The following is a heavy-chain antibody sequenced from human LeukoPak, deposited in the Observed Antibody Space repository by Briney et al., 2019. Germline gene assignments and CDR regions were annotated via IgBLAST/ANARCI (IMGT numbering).Heavy chain of an antibody. D-gene: IGHD3-3*01. J-gene: IGHJ4*02. V-gene: IGHV3-64*01. Sequence: GGSLRLSCAASGFTFSSYAMRWVRQAPGKGLEYVSAISSNGGSTYYANSVKGRFTISRDNSKNTLYLQMGSLRAEDMAVYYCARDHTQYYDFWSGYSYYFDYWGQGTLVTVSS. CDR3: ARDHTQYYDFWSGYSYYFDY. CDR2: ISSNGGST. CDR1: GFTFSSYA.